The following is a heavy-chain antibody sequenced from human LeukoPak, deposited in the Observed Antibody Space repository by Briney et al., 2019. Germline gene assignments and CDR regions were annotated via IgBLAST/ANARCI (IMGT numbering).Heavy chain of an antibody. D-gene: IGHD6-6*01. CDR2: IIPIFGTA. CDR1: GGTFSSYA. Sequence: SVKVSCKASGGTFSSYAISWVRQAPGQGLEWMGGIIPIFGTANYAQKFQGRVTITTDESTSTAYMELSSLRSEDTAVYYCAREGDNGIAAFDYWGQGTLVTVSS. J-gene: IGHJ4*02. V-gene: IGHV1-69*05. CDR3: AREGDNGIAAFDY.